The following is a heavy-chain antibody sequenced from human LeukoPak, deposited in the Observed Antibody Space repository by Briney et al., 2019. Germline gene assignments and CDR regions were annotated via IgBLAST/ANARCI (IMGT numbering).Heavy chain of an antibody. D-gene: IGHD4-17*01. V-gene: IGHV1-18*04. J-gene: IGHJ4*02. CDR1: GYTFTSDG. CDR2: ISAYNGNT. Sequence: EASVKVSCKASGYTFTSDGISWVRQAPGQGLEWMGWISAYNGNTNYAQKLQGRVTMTTDTSTSTAYMELRSLRSDDTAVYYCARDRYGDGVDYWGQGTLVTVSS. CDR3: ARDRYGDGVDY.